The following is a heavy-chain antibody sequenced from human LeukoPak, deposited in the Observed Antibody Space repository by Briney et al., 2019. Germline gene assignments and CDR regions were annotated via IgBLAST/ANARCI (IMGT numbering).Heavy chain of an antibody. Sequence: GGSLRLSCGASGFTFDDYAMHWVRQAPGKGLEWVSGISWNSGSIGYADSVKGRFTISRDNAKNSLYLQMNSLRAEGTALYYCAKGLTYYYDSSGFGDYWGQGTLVTVSS. V-gene: IGHV3-9*01. J-gene: IGHJ4*02. D-gene: IGHD3-22*01. CDR2: ISWNSGSI. CDR3: AKGLTYYYDSSGFGDY. CDR1: GFTFDDYA.